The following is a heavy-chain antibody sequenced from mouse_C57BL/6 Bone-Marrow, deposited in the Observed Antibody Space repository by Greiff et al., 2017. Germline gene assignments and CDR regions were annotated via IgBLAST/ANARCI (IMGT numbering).Heavy chain of an antibody. CDR2: IDPENGDT. D-gene: IGHD2-5*01. J-gene: IGHJ1*03. Sequence: EVKLEESGAELVRPGASVKLSCTASGFNIKDDYMHWVKQRPEQGLEWIGWIDPENGDTEYASKFQGKATITADPSSNTAYLQLSSLTSEDTAVYYCTTSYSNYGEYWYFDVWGTGTTVTVSS. CDR3: TTSYSNYGEYWYFDV. V-gene: IGHV14-4*01. CDR1: GFNIKDDY.